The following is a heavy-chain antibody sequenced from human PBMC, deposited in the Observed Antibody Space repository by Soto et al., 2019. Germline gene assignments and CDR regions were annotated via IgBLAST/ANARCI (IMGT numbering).Heavy chain of an antibody. CDR1: GFSFNTYG. V-gene: IGHV3-33*01. Sequence: QVQLVESGGGVVQPGRSLRLSCAASGFSFNTYGMHWVRQAPGKGLEWVAVICNDGDNKYYADSVKGRFTISRDTSKNKVYLQMDSLRDEDTAVYYCARGGGNLDYWGQGTLVTVSS. CDR2: ICNDGDNK. CDR3: ARGGGNLDY. J-gene: IGHJ4*02. D-gene: IGHD1-26*01.